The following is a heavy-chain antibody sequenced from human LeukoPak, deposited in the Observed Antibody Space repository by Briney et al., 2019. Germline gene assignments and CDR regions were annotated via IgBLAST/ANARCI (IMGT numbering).Heavy chain of an antibody. CDR2: ISSSSSYI. CDR1: GFTFSSYS. D-gene: IGHD3-16*02. V-gene: IGHV3-21*01. Sequence: GGSLRLSCAASGFTFSSYSMNWVRQAPGKGLEWVSSISSSSSYIYYADSVKGRFTISRDNAKNSLYLQMNSLRAEDTAVYYCARSERLDRGSYRCPDYWGQGTLVTVSS. J-gene: IGHJ4*02. CDR3: ARSERLDRGSYRCPDY.